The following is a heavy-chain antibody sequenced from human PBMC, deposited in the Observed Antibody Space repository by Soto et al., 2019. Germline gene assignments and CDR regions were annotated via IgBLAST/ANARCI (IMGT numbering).Heavy chain of an antibody. Sequence: QVPLQESGPGLVKPSETLSLSCTVSGGSISNYYWSWFRQTPGKGLEWIGYVHDSWGSNYNPSLKSRVAISLSTSKSQFSLKLTSVTATATAVYYCARQGFGALHGLVDVGSQWTTVTVSS. CDR1: GGSISNYY. CDR3: ARQGFGALHGLVDV. CDR2: VHDSWGS. J-gene: IGHJ6*02. V-gene: IGHV4-59*08. D-gene: IGHD3-10*01.